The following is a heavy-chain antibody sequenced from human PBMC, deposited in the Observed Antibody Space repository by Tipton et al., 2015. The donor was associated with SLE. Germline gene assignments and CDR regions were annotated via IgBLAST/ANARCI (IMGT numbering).Heavy chain of an antibody. D-gene: IGHD6-13*01. V-gene: IGHV3-15*01. CDR3: AKVRDPSSWSLDY. CDR1: GFPFNDAW. J-gene: IGHJ4*02. Sequence: GSLRLSCAASGFPFNDAWMTWVRQAPGKGLEWVARIKSKNSGGTTDSAAPVIGRFAISRDDSKNTLYLQMNSLKTEDTAMYYCAKVRDPSSWSLDYWGQGTLVTASS. CDR2: IKSKNSGGTT.